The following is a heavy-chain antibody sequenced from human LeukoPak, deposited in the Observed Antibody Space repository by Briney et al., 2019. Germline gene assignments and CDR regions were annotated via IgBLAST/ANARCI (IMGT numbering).Heavy chain of an antibody. CDR1: GFTFSSYS. CDR3: ARALFRVVVVAATPGY. Sequence: GGSLRLSCAAFGFTFSSYSMNWVRQAPGKGLEWVSYISSSSSTIYYADSVKGRFTISRDNAKNSLYLQMNSLRAEDTAVYYCARALFRVVVVAATPGYWGQGTLVTVSS. D-gene: IGHD2-15*01. J-gene: IGHJ4*02. V-gene: IGHV3-48*01. CDR2: ISSSSSTI.